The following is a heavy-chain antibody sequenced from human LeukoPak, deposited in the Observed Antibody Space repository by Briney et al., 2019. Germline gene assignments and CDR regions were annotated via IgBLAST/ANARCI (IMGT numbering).Heavy chain of an antibody. CDR2: ISSSSSTI. Sequence: GGSLRLSCAASGFTFSSYSMNWVRQAPGKGLEWVSYISSSSSTIYYADSVKGRFTISRDNAKNSLYLQMNSLRAEDTAVYYCARDRGYCRGTTCYAYYFDSWGQGTLVTVSS. CDR1: GFTFSSYS. J-gene: IGHJ4*02. D-gene: IGHD2-2*01. CDR3: ARDRGYCRGTTCYAYYFDS. V-gene: IGHV3-48*04.